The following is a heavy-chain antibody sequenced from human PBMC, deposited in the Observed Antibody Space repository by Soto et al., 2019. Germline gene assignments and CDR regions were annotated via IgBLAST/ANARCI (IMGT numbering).Heavy chain of an antibody. CDR1: GGSVYISFL. V-gene: IGHV4-4*02. CDR3: AGFYSNHADAMGV. D-gene: IGHD4-4*01. CDR2: IYHSGST. J-gene: IGHJ6*02. Sequence: HSGSLSLACAVSGGSVYISFLGGSFRQPPGKGLEWIGEIYHSGSTNYNPSLKSRVTISVDKSKNQFSLKLSSVTAADTAVYYCAGFYSNHADAMGVWGQGTTVTVSS.